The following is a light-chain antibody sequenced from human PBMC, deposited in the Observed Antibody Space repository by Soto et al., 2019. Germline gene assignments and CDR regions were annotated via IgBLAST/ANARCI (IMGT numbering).Light chain of an antibody. V-gene: IGKV3-15*01. CDR3: QQYDSFSVT. CDR2: GAS. J-gene: IGKJ5*01. CDR1: QSVSSN. Sequence: EIVMTQSPATLSVSPGERATLSCRASQSVSSNLAWYQQKPGQAPRLLIYGASTRATGIPARFSGSGSGTEFRLTISTMQPDDFATYYCQQYDSFSVTFGQGTRLENK.